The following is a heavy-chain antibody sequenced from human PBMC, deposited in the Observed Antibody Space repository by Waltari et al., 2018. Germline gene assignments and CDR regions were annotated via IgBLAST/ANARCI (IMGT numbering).Heavy chain of an antibody. J-gene: IGHJ4*02. D-gene: IGHD5-12*01. CDR1: VFTFSSDI. CDR3: ARDLSRYSGYDEALDY. CDR2: ISSSSSYR. V-gene: IGHV3-21*01. Sequence: VQLVESGGGLVQPGGSLRLSCAPSVFTFSSDIMEWVRPGPGKGLEWVSSISSSSSYRYYADSVKGRFTISRDNAKNSLYLQMNSLRAEDTAVYYCARDLSRYSGYDEALDYWGQGTLVTVSS.